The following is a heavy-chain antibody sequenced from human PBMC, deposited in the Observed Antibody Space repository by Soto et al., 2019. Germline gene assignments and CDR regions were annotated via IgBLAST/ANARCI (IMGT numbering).Heavy chain of an antibody. V-gene: IGHV1-8*01. CDR3: AREGVRGMDV. CDR2: MNPNSANT. CDR1: GYTFTSYD. D-gene: IGHD3-16*01. Sequence: QVQLVQSGAEVKKPGASVKVSCKASGYTFTSYDINWVRQATGQGHEWMGWMNPNSANTGYAQKFQGRVTMARKTSITTAYLELSILGSEETAVYFCAREGVRGMDVWGQGTTVTVSS. J-gene: IGHJ6*02.